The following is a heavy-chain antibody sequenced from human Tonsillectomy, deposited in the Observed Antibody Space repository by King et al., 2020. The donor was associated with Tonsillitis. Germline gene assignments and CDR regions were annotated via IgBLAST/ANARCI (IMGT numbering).Heavy chain of an antibody. CDR1: GFTFSSYA. J-gene: IGHJ6*02. CDR2: ISGSGGST. V-gene: IGHV3-23*04. D-gene: IGHD3-3*01. Sequence: VQLVESGGGLIQPGGSLRLSCVASGFTFSSYAMSWVRQAPGKGLEWVSGISGSGGSTYYADSVKGRFAISRDNSKNTLYLQMNSLRAEDTAVYHCAKDRDFWSPHGMDVWGQGTTVTVTS. CDR3: AKDRDFWSPHGMDV.